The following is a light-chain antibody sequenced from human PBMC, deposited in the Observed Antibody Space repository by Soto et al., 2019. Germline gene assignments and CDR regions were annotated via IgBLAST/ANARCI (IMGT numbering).Light chain of an antibody. Sequence: QSVLTQPPSASGTPGQRVTISCSGSSSNIGSNTVNWYQQLPGTAPKHLIYSNNQRPSGVPDRFSGSKSGTSASLAIRGLQSEDDADYYCAAWEDSLNGHVVFGGGTKLTVL. CDR2: SNN. CDR1: SSNIGSNT. CDR3: AAWEDSLNGHVV. J-gene: IGLJ2*01. V-gene: IGLV1-44*01.